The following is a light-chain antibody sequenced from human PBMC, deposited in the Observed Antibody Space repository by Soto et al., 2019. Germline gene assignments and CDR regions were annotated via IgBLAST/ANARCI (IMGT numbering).Light chain of an antibody. CDR3: QQSYSAPVT. J-gene: IGKJ2*01. CDR2: GAS. V-gene: IGKV3-20*01. Sequence: EIVLTQSPGTLSLSPGEGATLSCRASQSVSSSYIAWYQQRPGQTPSLLIYGASTRATGIPDRFSGSGSGTHFTLTINSLQPEDFAVYYCQQSYSAPVTFGQGTKL. CDR1: QSVSSSY.